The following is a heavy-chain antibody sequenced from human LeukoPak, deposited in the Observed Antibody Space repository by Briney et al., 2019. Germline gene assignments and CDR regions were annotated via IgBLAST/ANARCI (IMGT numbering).Heavy chain of an antibody. CDR3: ARGAVAGTLYYGMDV. V-gene: IGHV4-59*01. CDR1: GGPISSYY. Sequence: SETLSLTCTVSGGPISSYYWSWIRQPPGKGLEWIGCIYYSGSTNYNPSLKSRVTISVDTSKNQFSLKVRSVTAADTAGYYCARGAVAGTLYYGMDVWGQGTTVTVSS. D-gene: IGHD6-19*01. J-gene: IGHJ6*02. CDR2: IYYSGST.